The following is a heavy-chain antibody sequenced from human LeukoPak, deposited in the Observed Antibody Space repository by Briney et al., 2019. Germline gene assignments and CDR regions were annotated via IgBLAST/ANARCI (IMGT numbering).Heavy chain of an antibody. CDR1: GGSFSSGSYY. V-gene: IGHV4-61*01. J-gene: IGHJ4*02. CDR2: IYYSGST. D-gene: IGHD3-3*01. CDR3: ARSRITIFGVGLDY. Sequence: SETLSLTCTVSGGSFSSGSYYWSWIRQPPGKGLEWIGYIYYSGSTNYNPSLKSRVTISVDTSKNQFSLKLSSVTAADTAVYYCARSRITIFGVGLDYWGQGTLVTVSS.